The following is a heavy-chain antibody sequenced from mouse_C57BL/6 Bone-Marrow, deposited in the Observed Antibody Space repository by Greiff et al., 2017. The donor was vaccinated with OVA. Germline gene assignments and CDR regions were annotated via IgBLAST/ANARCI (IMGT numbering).Heavy chain of an antibody. V-gene: IGHV5-15*01. J-gene: IGHJ3*01. CDR1: GFTFSDYG. D-gene: IGHD1-1*01. Sequence: EVKLMESGGGLVQPGGSLKLSCAASGFTFSDYGMAWVRQAPRKGPEWVAFISNLAYSIYYADTVTGRFTISREKAKNTLYLEMSRLRSEDTAMYYCARQNGYYGSSYPFAYWGQGTLVTVSA. CDR2: ISNLAYSI. CDR3: ARQNGYYGSSYPFAY.